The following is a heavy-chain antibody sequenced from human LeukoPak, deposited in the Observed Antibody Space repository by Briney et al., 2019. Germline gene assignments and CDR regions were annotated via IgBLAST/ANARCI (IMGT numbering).Heavy chain of an antibody. Sequence: SETLSFTCAVYGGSFSGYYWSWIRQPPGKGLEWIGEINHSGSTNYNPSLKSRVTISVDTSKNQFSLKLSSVTAADTAVYYCARSERQQPNIGYWGQGTLVTVSS. CDR3: ARSERQQPNIGY. J-gene: IGHJ4*02. CDR2: INHSGST. CDR1: GGSFSGYY. V-gene: IGHV4-34*01. D-gene: IGHD6-13*01.